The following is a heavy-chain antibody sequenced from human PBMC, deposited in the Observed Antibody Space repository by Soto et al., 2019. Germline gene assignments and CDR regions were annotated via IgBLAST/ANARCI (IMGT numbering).Heavy chain of an antibody. CDR2: INPNSGGT. V-gene: IGHV1-2*02. CDR1: GYTFTGYY. CDR3: ARDFSAWEDFDP. D-gene: IGHD1-26*01. J-gene: IGHJ5*02. Sequence: ASVKVSCKSSGYTFTGYYVHWVRQAPGQGLEWMGWINPNSGGTNYAQKFQGRVTMTRDTSISTAYMELSRLRSDDTAVYYCARDFSAWEDFDPWGQGTLVTVSS.